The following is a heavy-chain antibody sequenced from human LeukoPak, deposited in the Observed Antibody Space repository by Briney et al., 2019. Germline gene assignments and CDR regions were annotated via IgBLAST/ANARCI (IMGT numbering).Heavy chain of an antibody. CDR1: GYTFTSYG. CDR2: INPNSGGT. D-gene: IGHD6-13*01. Sequence: GASVKVSCKASGYTFTSYGISWVRQAPGQGLEWMGWINPNSGGTNYAQKFQGRVTMTRDTSISTAYMELSRLRSDDTAVYYCARGPRRGSSWLDPWGQGTLVTVSS. CDR3: ARGPRRGSSWLDP. J-gene: IGHJ5*02. V-gene: IGHV1-2*02.